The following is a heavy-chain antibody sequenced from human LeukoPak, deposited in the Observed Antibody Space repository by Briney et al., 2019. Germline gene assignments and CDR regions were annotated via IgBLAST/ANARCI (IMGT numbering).Heavy chain of an antibody. D-gene: IGHD3-22*01. CDR2: IYHSGST. CDR3: ARASPGYDSSGYLQGYYYIDV. CDR1: GGSISSGGYS. J-gene: IGHJ6*03. Sequence: SETLSLTCAVSGGSISSGGYSWSWIRQPPGKGLEWIGYIYHSGSTYYNPSLKSRVTISVDRSKNQFSLKLSSVTAADTAVYYCARASPGYDSSGYLQGYYYIDVWGKGTTVTVSS. V-gene: IGHV4-30-2*01.